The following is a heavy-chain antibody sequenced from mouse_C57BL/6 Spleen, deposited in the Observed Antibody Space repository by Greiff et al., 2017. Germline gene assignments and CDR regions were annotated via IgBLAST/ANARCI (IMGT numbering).Heavy chain of an antibody. CDR1: GYTFTSYW. CDR3: AYYYGSGPGYFDY. Sequence: VQLQQPGAELVKPGASVKLSCKASGYTFTSYWMHWVKQRPGQGLEWIGMIHPNSGSTNYNEKFKSKATLTVDKSSSTAYMQLSSLTSEDSAVYYCAYYYGSGPGYFDYWGQGTTLTVSS. D-gene: IGHD1-1*01. V-gene: IGHV1-64*01. J-gene: IGHJ2*01. CDR2: IHPNSGST.